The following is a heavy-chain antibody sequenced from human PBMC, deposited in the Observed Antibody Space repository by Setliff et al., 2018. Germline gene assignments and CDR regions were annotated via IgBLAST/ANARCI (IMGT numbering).Heavy chain of an antibody. CDR2: IYPGDSHT. CDR3: ARIRRDIVVVVGATPDYYDYMDV. Sequence: GASLKISCKGSGYSFSNFWIGWVRQMPGKGLEWMGIIYPGDSHTRYSPSFQGHVIISGDKSISTAYLQWSSLKASDTAMYYCARIRRDIVVVVGATPDYYDYMDVWGKGTTVTVSS. CDR1: GYSFSNFW. V-gene: IGHV5-51*01. J-gene: IGHJ6*03. D-gene: IGHD2-15*01.